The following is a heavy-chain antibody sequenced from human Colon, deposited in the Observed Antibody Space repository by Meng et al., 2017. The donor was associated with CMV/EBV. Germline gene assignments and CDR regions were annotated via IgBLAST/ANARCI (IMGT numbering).Heavy chain of an antibody. CDR1: GFTVSSHY. CDR3: ARETASAGGDYGMDV. Sequence: GESLKISCAASGFTVSSHYMSWVRQAPGKGLEWVSVIYSGGSTYYADSVKGRFTISRDNSKNTLYLQMNSLRAEDTAVYYCARETASAGGDYGMDVWGQGTTVTVSS. V-gene: IGHV3-53*01. J-gene: IGHJ6*02. CDR2: IYSGGST. D-gene: IGHD3-16*01.